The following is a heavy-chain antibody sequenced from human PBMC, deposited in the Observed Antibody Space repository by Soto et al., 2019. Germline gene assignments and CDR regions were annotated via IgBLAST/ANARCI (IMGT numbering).Heavy chain of an antibody. J-gene: IGHJ6*02. Sequence: GGSLRLSCAASGFTFSSYGMHWVRQAPGKGLEWVAVISYDGSNKYYADSVKGRFTISRDNSKNTLYLQMNSLRAEDTAVYYCAKGEYSSSWYGSYYYGMDAWGQGTTVTVSS. D-gene: IGHD6-13*01. CDR2: ISYDGSNK. V-gene: IGHV3-30*18. CDR3: AKGEYSSSWYGSYYYGMDA. CDR1: GFTFSSYG.